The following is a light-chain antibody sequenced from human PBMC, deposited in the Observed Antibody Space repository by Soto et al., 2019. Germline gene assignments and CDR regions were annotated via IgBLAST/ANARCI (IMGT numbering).Light chain of an antibody. J-gene: IGKJ1*01. Sequence: DIQMTQSPSSLSASVGDSVTITCRASQSITSYLNWYQQKPGEAPKLLIYAASNLQSGVPSRFSCGGSGTDFTLTISSLQPEDFATYYCQQSYTAPRTFGQGTKVEIK. V-gene: IGKV1-39*01. CDR3: QQSYTAPRT. CDR1: QSITSY. CDR2: AAS.